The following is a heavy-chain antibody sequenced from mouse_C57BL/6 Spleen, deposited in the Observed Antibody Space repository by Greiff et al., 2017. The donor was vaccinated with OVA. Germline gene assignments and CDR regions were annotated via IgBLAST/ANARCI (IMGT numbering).Heavy chain of an antibody. V-gene: IGHV1-50*01. CDR1: GYTFTSYW. CDR3: ARPYYYGSRAWFAY. J-gene: IGHJ3*01. D-gene: IGHD1-1*01. CDR2: IDPSCSYN. Sequence: QVPLQQPGAELVKPGASVTLSCKASGYTFTSYWMQWVNQRPGQGLEWIGEIDPSCSYNNYTQKFKGKATLTVDTSSSTAYMQLSSLTSEDSAVYYCARPYYYGSRAWFAYWGQGTLVTVSA.